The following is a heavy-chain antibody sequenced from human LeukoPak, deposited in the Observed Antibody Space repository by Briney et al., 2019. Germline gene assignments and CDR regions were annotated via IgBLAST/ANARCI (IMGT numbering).Heavy chain of an antibody. D-gene: IGHD6-13*01. V-gene: IGHV1-69*05. Sequence: ASVKVSCKASGGTFSSYAISWVRQAPGQGLEWMGGIIPIFGTANYAQKFQGRVTITTDESTSTAYMELSSLRSEDTAVYYCARPKLARDAFDIWGQGTMVTVS. CDR2: IIPIFGTA. CDR1: GGTFSSYA. J-gene: IGHJ3*02. CDR3: ARPKLARDAFDI.